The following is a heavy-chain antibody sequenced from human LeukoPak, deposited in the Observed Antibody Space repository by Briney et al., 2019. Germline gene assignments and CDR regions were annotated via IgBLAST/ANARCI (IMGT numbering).Heavy chain of an antibody. Sequence: PGGSLRLSCAASGFTFSNAWMSWVRQAPGKGLEWVGRIKSKTDGGTTDYAAPVKGRFTISRDDSKNTLYLQMNSLKTGDTAVYYCTTHFDYDILTGDAFDIWGQGTMVTVSS. CDR2: IKSKTDGGTT. J-gene: IGHJ3*02. CDR1: GFTFSNAW. D-gene: IGHD3-9*01. CDR3: TTHFDYDILTGDAFDI. V-gene: IGHV3-15*01.